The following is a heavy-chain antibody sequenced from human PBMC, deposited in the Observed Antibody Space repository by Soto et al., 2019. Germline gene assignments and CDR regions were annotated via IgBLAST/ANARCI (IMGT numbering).Heavy chain of an antibody. CDR1: GGTFSSYT. CDR2: IIPLLGIA. CDR3: ARDCSSTSCYAYP. V-gene: IGHV1-69*08. D-gene: IGHD2-2*01. Sequence: QVQLVQSGAEVKKPGSSVKVSCKASGGTFSSYTISWVRQAPGQGLEWMGRIIPLLGIANYAQKFQGRVTITADKSTSTAYRELSSLRSEETAVYYCARDCSSTSCYAYPWGQGTLVTVSS. J-gene: IGHJ5*02.